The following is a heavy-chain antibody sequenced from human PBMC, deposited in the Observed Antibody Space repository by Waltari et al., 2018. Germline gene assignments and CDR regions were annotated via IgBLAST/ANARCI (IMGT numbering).Heavy chain of an antibody. D-gene: IGHD6-13*01. CDR1: GGSISSYY. CDR2: IYYSGGT. V-gene: IGHV4-59*08. Sequence: QVQLQESGPGLVKPSETLSLTCTVSGGSISSYYWSWIRQPPGKGLEWIGYIYYSGGTNYNPSLKSRVTISVDTSKNQFSLKLSSVTAADTAVYYCARHLGGSSWLNWFDPWGQGTLVTVSS. J-gene: IGHJ5*02. CDR3: ARHLGGSSWLNWFDP.